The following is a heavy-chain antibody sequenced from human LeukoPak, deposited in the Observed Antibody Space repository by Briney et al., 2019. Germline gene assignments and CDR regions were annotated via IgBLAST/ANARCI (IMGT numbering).Heavy chain of an antibody. D-gene: IGHD3-9*01. CDR2: LRGSGGNM. CDR3: AKVGWFAWLLERYFVY. V-gene: IGHV3-23*01. J-gene: IGHJ4*02. CDR1: GFTFSSYA. Sequence: GGSLRLSCAASGFTFSSYAMNWVRQAPGKGLEWVTVLRGSGGNMSYADSVKGRFTISRDNSKNTLYLQMNSLRAEDTAVYYCAKVGWFAWLLERYFVYWGQGTLVTVSS.